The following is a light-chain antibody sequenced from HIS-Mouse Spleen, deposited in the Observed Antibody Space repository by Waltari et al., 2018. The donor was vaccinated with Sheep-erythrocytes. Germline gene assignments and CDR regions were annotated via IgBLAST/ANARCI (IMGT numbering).Light chain of an antibody. Sequence: DIQMTQSPSSLSASVGARVTITCRASQSMSSYLNWYQQKPVKAHKLLIYAASSVQSGVPSRFSCSGSGTDFTLTISCLQPEDFATSSCQQSYSTPPLTFSGGTKVEIK. J-gene: IGKJ4*01. V-gene: IGKV1-39*01. CDR3: QQSYSTPPLT. CDR1: QSMSSY. CDR2: AAS.